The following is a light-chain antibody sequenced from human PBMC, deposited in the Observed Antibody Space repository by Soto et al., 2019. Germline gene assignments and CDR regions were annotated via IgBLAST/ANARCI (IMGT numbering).Light chain of an antibody. CDR3: CSYAGYSTIV. J-gene: IGLJ1*01. V-gene: IGLV2-23*02. Sequence: QSVLTQTASVSGSPGQSITISCTGTRSDVGGYNLVSWFQQSPGKVPKLIIYEVSKRPSGVSDRFSGSKTDDTASLTISGLQAEDEADYFCCSYAGYSTIVFGTGTKVTVL. CDR1: RSDVGGYNL. CDR2: EVS.